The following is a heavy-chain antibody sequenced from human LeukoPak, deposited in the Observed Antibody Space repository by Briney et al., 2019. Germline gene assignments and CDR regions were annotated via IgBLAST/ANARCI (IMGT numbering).Heavy chain of an antibody. V-gene: IGHV4-59*08. Sequence: SETLSLTCTVSGGSISNHYWSRIRQPPGRGLEWIGYFSDSGNTIYNPSLKSRVTILGDTSKNQFSLKLSSVTAADTAVYYCARHATGSYSVPWLDPWGQGTLVTVST. J-gene: IGHJ5*02. CDR2: FSDSGNT. CDR1: GGSISNHY. CDR3: ARHATGSYSVPWLDP. D-gene: IGHD3-10*01.